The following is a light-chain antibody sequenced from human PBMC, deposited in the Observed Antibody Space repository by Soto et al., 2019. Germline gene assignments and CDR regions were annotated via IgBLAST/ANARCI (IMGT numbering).Light chain of an antibody. CDR1: QSVSSSY. V-gene: IGKV3-20*01. CDR3: QQYGSSTGFT. CDR2: GAS. J-gene: IGKJ3*01. Sequence: EIVLTQSPGTLSLSPGERATLSCRASQSVSSSYLAWYQQKPGQAPRLLIYGASSRATGIPDRFSGSGSGTDFTLTISRLEPEDFAMYYCQQYGSSTGFTFGPGTKVDIK.